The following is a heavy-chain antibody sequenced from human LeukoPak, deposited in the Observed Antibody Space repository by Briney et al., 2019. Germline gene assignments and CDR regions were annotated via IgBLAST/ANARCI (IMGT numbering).Heavy chain of an antibody. CDR3: ARYDFWSGYYLKASRGYYFDY. Sequence: ASVKVSCKASGGTFSSCAISWVRQAPRQGLEWMGGIIPIFGTANYAQKFQGRVTITADESTSTAYMELSSLRSEDTAVYYCARYDFWSGYYLKASRGYYFDYWGQGTLVTVSS. J-gene: IGHJ4*02. V-gene: IGHV1-69*01. CDR1: GGTFSSCA. CDR2: IIPIFGTA. D-gene: IGHD3-3*01.